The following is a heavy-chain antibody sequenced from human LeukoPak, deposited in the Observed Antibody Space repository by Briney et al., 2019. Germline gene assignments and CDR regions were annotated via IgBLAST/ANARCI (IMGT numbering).Heavy chain of an antibody. CDR2: IYYSGST. CDR3: ARDHVLLWFGELYCYGMDV. CDR1: GGSISSGDYY. Sequence: SETLSLTCTVSGGSISSGDYYWSWIRQPPGKGLEWIGYIYYSGSTYYNPSLKSRVTISVDTSKNQFSLKLSSVTAADTAVYYCARDHVLLWFGELYCYGMDVWGKGTTVTVSS. J-gene: IGHJ6*04. V-gene: IGHV4-30-4*01. D-gene: IGHD3-10*01.